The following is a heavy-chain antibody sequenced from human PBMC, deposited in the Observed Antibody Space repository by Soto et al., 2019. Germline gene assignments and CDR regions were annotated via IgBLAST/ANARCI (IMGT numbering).Heavy chain of an antibody. Sequence: PGGSLRLSCAAAGFTFSSQAMSWVRQAPGKGLEWVSGISGSGDSTYYADSVKGRFTISRDNSRNTLYLQLSSLRAEDTAVYYCAKDERWLQEVDYWGQGTLVTVSS. CDR2: ISGSGDST. J-gene: IGHJ4*02. V-gene: IGHV3-23*01. CDR1: GFTFSSQA. D-gene: IGHD5-12*01. CDR3: AKDERWLQEVDY.